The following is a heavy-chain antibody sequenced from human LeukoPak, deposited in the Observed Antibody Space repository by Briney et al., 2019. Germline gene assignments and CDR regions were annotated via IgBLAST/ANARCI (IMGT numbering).Heavy chain of an antibody. CDR2: ISAYNGNT. CDR1: GYTFTSYG. Sequence: ASVKVSRKASGYTFTSYGISWVRQAPGQGLEWMGWISAYNGNTNYAQKLQGIVTMTTDTSTSTDYMELRSLRSDDTAVDYCARVKVYYFDYWGQGTLVTVSS. D-gene: IGHD5/OR15-5a*01. J-gene: IGHJ4*02. V-gene: IGHV1-18*04. CDR3: ARVKVYYFDY.